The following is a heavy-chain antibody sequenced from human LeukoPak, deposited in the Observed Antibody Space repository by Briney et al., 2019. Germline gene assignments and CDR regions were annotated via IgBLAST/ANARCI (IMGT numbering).Heavy chain of an antibody. V-gene: IGHV1-18*01. CDR2: ISGNNDNP. CDR3: ARDGTSTDDY. J-gene: IGHJ4*02. D-gene: IGHD2-2*01. Sequence: ASVRVSCKTSGYTFSNFGINWVRQAPGQGLEWMGWISGNNDNPNYGQKFQGIFTVTTDSSTSTAYMELRNLRFDDTAVYYCARDGTSTDDYSSQGTLVTVSS. CDR1: GYTFSNFG.